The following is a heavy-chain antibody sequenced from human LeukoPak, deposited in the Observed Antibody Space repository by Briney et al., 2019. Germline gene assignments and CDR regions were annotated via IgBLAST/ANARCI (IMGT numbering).Heavy chain of an antibody. CDR2: ISGSGGST. J-gene: IGHJ4*02. CDR3: AKQSYYFDY. Sequence: PGGSLRLSCAASGFTFDDYAMHWVRQAPGKGLEWVSAISGSGGSTYYADSVKGRFTISRDNSKNTLYLQMNSLRAEDTAVYYCAKQSYYFDYWGQGTLVTVSS. V-gene: IGHV3-23*01. CDR1: GFTFDDYA.